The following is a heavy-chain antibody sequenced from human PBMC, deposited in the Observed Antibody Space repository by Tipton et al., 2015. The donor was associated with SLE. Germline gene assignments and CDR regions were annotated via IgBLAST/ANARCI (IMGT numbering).Heavy chain of an antibody. V-gene: IGHV4-61*09. CDR1: GASITSGNYY. J-gene: IGHJ4*02. Sequence: TLSLTCTVSGASITSGNYYWSLTRSPAGKGLEWIGHILTGGRFNYNPSLKSRVTISLDTSRNQFSLRMSAVTAADTAVYYCARGSGNYYDYWGQGALVTVSS. D-gene: IGHD1-26*01. CDR3: ARGSGNYYDY. CDR2: ILTGGRF.